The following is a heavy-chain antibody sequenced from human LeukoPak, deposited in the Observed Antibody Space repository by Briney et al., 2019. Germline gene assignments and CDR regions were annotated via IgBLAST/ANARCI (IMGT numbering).Heavy chain of an antibody. D-gene: IGHD3-22*01. Sequence: SETLSLTCAVYGGSFSGYYWSWIRQPPGKGLEWIGSIYHSGSTYHNPSLKSRVTISADTSKNQFSLKLSSVTAADTAVYYCARAVSASSGYYYVRNWGQGTLVTVSS. V-gene: IGHV4-34*01. CDR3: ARAVSASSGYYYVRN. CDR1: GGSFSGYY. CDR2: IYHSGST. J-gene: IGHJ4*02.